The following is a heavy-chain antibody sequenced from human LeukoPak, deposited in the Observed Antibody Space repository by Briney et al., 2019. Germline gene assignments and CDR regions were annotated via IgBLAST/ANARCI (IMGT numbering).Heavy chain of an antibody. J-gene: IGHJ5*02. CDR1: GFTFSSYA. V-gene: IGHV3-23*01. D-gene: IGHD1-7*01. CDR2: ISGSGGST. CDR3: AKAGELHLKWVNWFDP. Sequence: PGGSLRLSCAASGFTFSSYAMSWVRQAPGKGLEWVSAISGSGGSTYYADSVKGRFTISRDNSKNTLYLQMNSLRAEDTAVYYCAKAGELHLKWVNWFDPWGQGTLVTVSS.